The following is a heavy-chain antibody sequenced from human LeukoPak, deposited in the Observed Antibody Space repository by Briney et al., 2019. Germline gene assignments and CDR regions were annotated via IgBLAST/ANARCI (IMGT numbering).Heavy chain of an antibody. D-gene: IGHD6-13*01. V-gene: IGHV3-23*01. CDR3: ARNIAAAGRENTGDY. Sequence: QPGGSLRLSCAASGFTFSSYAMSWVRQAPGKGLEWVSAISASGGSTYYADSVKGRFTISRHNSKNTLYLQMNSLRAEDTAVYYCARNIAAAGRENTGDYWGQGTLVTVSS. J-gene: IGHJ4*02. CDR2: ISASGGST. CDR1: GFTFSSYA.